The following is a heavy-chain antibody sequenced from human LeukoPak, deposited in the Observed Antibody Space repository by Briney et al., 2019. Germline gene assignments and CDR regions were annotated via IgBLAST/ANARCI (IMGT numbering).Heavy chain of an antibody. CDR3: GRLRSLDQ. D-gene: IGHD5-24*01. CDR1: GFTFSSYA. V-gene: IGHV3-7*01. J-gene: IGHJ4*02. CDR2: IKEDDSEI. Sequence: GGSLRLSCATSGFTFSSYAMSWVRQAPGKGLEWVANIKEDDSEIYYVDSVKGRFTISRDNAKKSLYLHMSSLRVEDTAVYFCGRLRSLDQWGQGTLVTASA.